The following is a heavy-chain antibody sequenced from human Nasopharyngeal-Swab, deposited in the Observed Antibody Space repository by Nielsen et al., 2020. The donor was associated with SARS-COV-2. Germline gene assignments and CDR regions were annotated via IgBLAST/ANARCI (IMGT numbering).Heavy chain of an antibody. D-gene: IGHD6-25*01. V-gene: IGHV3-23*01. CDR1: GFAYNNYA. CDR2: ISGSGDST. Sequence: GGSLRLSCAASGFAYNNYAMNWVRQAPGKGLEWVSVISGSGDSTYYADSVKGRFTISRDNSKNTLYLQMNSLTAEDTAVYYCARVAGRDNWFDPWGQGTLVTVSS. J-gene: IGHJ5*02. CDR3: ARVAGRDNWFDP.